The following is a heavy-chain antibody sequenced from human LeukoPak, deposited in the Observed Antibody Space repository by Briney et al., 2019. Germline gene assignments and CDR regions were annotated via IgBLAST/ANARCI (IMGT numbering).Heavy chain of an antibody. CDR1: GYTFTGYY. V-gene: IGHV1-2*06. Sequence: ASVKVSCKASGYTFTGYYMHWVRQAPGQGLEWMGRINPNSGGTNYAQKFQGRVTMTRDTSISTVYMELSRLRSDDTAVYYCAKGDAVAGTSDFDYWGQGTLVTVSS. D-gene: IGHD6-19*01. J-gene: IGHJ4*02. CDR3: AKGDAVAGTSDFDY. CDR2: INPNSGGT.